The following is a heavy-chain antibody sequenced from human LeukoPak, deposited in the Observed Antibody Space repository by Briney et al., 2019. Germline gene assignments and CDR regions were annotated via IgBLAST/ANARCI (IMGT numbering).Heavy chain of an antibody. CDR2: INHRGTS. V-gene: IGHV4-34*01. J-gene: IGHJ4*02. CDR1: GGSFSGYY. CDR3: ARVGVRGVLDY. Sequence: SETLSLTCTAFGGSFSGYYWSWIRQPLGKGLEWVGEINHRGTSNYNPSLKSRVTISVDTSKNQFSLKLSSVTAADTAVYYCARVGVRGVLDYWGQGTLVTVSS. D-gene: IGHD3-10*01.